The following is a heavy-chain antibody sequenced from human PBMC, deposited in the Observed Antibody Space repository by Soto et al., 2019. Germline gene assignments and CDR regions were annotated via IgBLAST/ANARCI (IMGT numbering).Heavy chain of an antibody. Sequence: QVQLVQSGAEVKKPGSSVKVSCKASGGSLSNYGISWVRQAPGQGLEWMGAIIPVFCTPNYAQKFQDRVTITADESTTTVYMEVRSLTSEDTAVYYCARGDATKIVVTTYYAMDVWGQGTTVTVSS. CDR2: IIPVFCTP. CDR3: ARGDATKIVVTTYYAMDV. V-gene: IGHV1-69*12. D-gene: IGHD3-22*01. J-gene: IGHJ6*02. CDR1: GGSLSNYG.